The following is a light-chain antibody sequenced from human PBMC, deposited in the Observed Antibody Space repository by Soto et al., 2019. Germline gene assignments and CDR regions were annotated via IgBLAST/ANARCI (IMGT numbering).Light chain of an antibody. V-gene: IGLV2-8*01. CDR1: RIDVGGYNY. CDR3: SSYAGSNIWV. CDR2: EVS. J-gene: IGLJ3*02. Sequence: QSVLTQPPSASGSPGQSVTISCTGTRIDVGGYNYVSWYQQYPGKAPKLMIYEVSKRPSGVPDRFSGSKSGKTASLTVSGLQAEDEADYYCSSYAGSNIWVFGGGTKLTV.